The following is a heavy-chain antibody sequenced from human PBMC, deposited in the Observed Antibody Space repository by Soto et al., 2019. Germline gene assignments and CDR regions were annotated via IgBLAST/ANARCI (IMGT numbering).Heavy chain of an antibody. V-gene: IGHV3-23*01. CDR3: AKHRAVVTATYYFDY. J-gene: IGHJ4*02. CDR1: GFTFSSYA. Sequence: EVQLLESGGGLVQPGGSLRLCCAASGFTFSSYAMSWVRQAPGKGLEWVSAISGSGGSTYYADSVKGRFTISRDNSKNTLYLQMNSLRAEDTAVYYCAKHRAVVTATYYFDYWGQGTLVTVSS. CDR2: ISGSGGST. D-gene: IGHD2-21*02.